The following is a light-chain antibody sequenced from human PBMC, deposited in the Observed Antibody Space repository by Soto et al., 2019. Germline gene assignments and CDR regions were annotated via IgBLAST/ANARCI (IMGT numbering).Light chain of an antibody. CDR3: HQYGTSPLT. Sequence: EIVLTQSPGTLSLSPGERATLSCRASQSVSSSFLAWYQQQPGQAPRLLIYGASSRATGIPDRFSGSGSGTDFTLTINRLEPEDFAVYYCHQYGTSPLTFGGGTKVEIK. J-gene: IGKJ4*01. CDR2: GAS. V-gene: IGKV3-20*01. CDR1: QSVSSSF.